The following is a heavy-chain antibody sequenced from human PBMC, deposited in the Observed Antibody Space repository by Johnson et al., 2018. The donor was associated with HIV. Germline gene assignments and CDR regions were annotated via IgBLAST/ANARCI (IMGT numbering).Heavy chain of an antibody. Sequence: VQLVESGGGVVQPGRSLRLSCAASGFTFSSSWMHWVCQAPEKGLEWVADIKCDGSEKYYGDSVKGRLTISRDNAKNSLYLQVNSLRAEDTAVYYCASVNSGAFNFWGQGTMVTVSS. CDR1: GFTFSSSW. J-gene: IGHJ3*01. CDR2: IKCDGSEK. D-gene: IGHD3-10*01. V-gene: IGHV3-52*01. CDR3: ASVNSGAFNF.